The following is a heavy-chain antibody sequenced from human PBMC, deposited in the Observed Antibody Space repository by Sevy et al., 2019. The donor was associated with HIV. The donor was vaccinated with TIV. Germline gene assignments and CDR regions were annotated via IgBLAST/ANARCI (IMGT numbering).Heavy chain of an antibody. D-gene: IGHD3-9*01. CDR3: AKKSGYDILTGYSYFDY. V-gene: IGHV3-23*01. CDR1: GFTFSSYA. CDR2: ISGSGGST. J-gene: IGHJ4*02. Sequence: GGCLRLSCAASGFTFSSYAMSWVRQAPGKGLEWVSAISGSGGSTYYADSVKGRFTISRDNSKNTLYLQMNSLRAEDTAVYYCAKKSGYDILTGYSYFDYWGQGTLVTVSS.